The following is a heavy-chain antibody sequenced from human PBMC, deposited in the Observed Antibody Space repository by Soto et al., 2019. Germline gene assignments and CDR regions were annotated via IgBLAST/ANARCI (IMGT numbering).Heavy chain of an antibody. Sequence: QVQLVQSGAEVKKPGSSVKVSCKASGGTFSSYAISWVRQAPGQGLEWMGGIIPIFGTANYAQKFQVRVTITADESTSPAYMGRTSRRTKATAVYYCPNPWSTCIQQWPNAFDIWGKGTMVTASS. V-gene: IGHV1-69*12. D-gene: IGHD5-18*01. CDR1: GGTFSSYA. CDR3: PNPWSTCIQQWPNAFDI. CDR2: IIPIFGTA. J-gene: IGHJ3*02.